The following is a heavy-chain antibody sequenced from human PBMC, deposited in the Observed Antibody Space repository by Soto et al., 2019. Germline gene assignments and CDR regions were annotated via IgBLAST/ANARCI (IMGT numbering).Heavy chain of an antibody. J-gene: IGHJ3*02. CDR3: ARSGTDSTTWSDAVFDI. D-gene: IGHD6-13*01. CDR2: TRNKANSYTT. V-gene: IGHV3-72*01. CDR1: GFTFSDHY. Sequence: EVQLVESGGGLVQPGGSLRLSCAASGFTFSDHYMDWVRQAPGKGLEWVGRTRNKANSYTTEYAASVKGRFTISRDDSKNSLYLQMNRLQIEDTAVYYCARSGTDSTTWSDAVFDIWGPGTMVTVSS.